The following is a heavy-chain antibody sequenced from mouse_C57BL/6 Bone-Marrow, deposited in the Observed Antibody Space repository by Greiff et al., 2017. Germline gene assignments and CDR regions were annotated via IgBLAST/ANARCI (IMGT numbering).Heavy chain of an antibody. CDR1: GFSLTSYG. Sequence: VQLVESGPGLVQPSQSLSITCTVSGFSLTSYGVHWVRQSPGKGLEWLGVIWRGGGTDYNAAFMSRLSITKDNSKSQVFFKMNSLQADDTAIYXCAKYWRNLYWYFDVWGTGTTVTVSS. CDR2: IWRGGGT. V-gene: IGHV2-5*01. J-gene: IGHJ1*03. CDR3: AKYWRNLYWYFDV.